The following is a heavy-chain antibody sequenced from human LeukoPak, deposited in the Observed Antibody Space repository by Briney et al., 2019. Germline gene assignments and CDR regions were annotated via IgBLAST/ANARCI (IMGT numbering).Heavy chain of an antibody. CDR2: IVAGNGLT. V-gene: IGHV1-3*01. Sequence: GASVKVSCKASGYTFTSYIMHWVRQAPGQRLEWMGWIVAGNGLTKYSQKFQGRVSFTRDTSANTAYMELNSLRSEDTAVYYCATDLRLQWPASWGQGTLVTVSS. J-gene: IGHJ5*02. CDR3: ATDLRLQWPAS. CDR1: GYTFTSYI. D-gene: IGHD6-19*01.